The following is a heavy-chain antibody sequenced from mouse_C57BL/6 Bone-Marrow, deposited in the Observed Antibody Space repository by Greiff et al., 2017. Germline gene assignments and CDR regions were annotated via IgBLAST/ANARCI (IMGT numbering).Heavy chain of an antibody. CDR3: ARERLLGDY. CDR1: GISITTGNFR. CDR2: IYYSGTI. V-gene: IGHV3-5*01. J-gene: IGHJ4*01. D-gene: IGHD3-2*02. Sequence: EVQRVESGPGLVKPSQTVFLTCTVTGISITTGNFRWSWIRQFPGNKLEWIGYIYYSGTISYNPSLTSRTTITRDTPNNQFILEMNSLTAEDTATYCYARERLLGDYWGQGTSVTVSS.